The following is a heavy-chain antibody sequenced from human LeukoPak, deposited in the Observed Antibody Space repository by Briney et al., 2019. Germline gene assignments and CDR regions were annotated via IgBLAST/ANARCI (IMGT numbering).Heavy chain of an antibody. D-gene: IGHD1-26*01. Sequence: GASVKVSCKASGYTFTSYYMHWVRQAPGQGLEWMGIINPSGGSTSYAQKFQGRVTMTRDTSTSTAYMELRSLRSNDTAMYYCARDLGDSGSPGWIWGQGTLIIVSS. CDR3: ARDLGDSGSPGWI. V-gene: IGHV1-46*01. J-gene: IGHJ4*02. CDR2: INPSGGST. CDR1: GYTFTSYY.